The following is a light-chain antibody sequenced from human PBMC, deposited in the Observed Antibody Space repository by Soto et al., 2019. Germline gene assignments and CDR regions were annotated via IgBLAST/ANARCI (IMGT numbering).Light chain of an antibody. CDR3: QQYGSLMYT. CDR1: QRVSSSY. V-gene: IGKV3-20*01. Sequence: EIVLTQSPGTLSLSPGERATLSCRASQRVSSSYLAWYQQKPGQAPRLLIYGASSRATGIPDRFSGSGSGTEFTLTISRLEPEDFAVYYCQQYGSLMYTFGQGTKLEIK. J-gene: IGKJ2*01. CDR2: GAS.